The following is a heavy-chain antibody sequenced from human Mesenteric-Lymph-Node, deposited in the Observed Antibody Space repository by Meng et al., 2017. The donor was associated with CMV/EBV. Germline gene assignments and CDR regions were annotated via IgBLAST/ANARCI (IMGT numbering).Heavy chain of an antibody. CDR2: IRYDGSNK. V-gene: IGHV3-30*02. D-gene: IGHD3-22*01. Sequence: GESLKISCAASGFTFSSYGMHWVRQAPGKGLEWVAFIRYDGSNKYYADSVKGRFTISRDNSKNTLYLQMNSLRVEDTDVYYCATVSRRITMIVLVHPDYWGQGTLVTVSS. J-gene: IGHJ4*02. CDR1: GFTFSSYG. CDR3: ATVSRRITMIVLVHPDY.